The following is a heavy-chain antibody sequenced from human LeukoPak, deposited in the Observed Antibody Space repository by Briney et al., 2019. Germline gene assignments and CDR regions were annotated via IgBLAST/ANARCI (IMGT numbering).Heavy chain of an antibody. CDR1: GFSFSSYW. J-gene: IGHJ6*03. Sequence: GGSLRLSCEGSGFSFSSYWMTWVRHLPGKGPEWVANIRQDESGRYFADSVKGRFTISRDNAKKSVYLHMSSLRAEDTALYYCARLSAYYYGSYFYYYMDVWGKGTTVTVSS. V-gene: IGHV3-7*01. D-gene: IGHD3-10*01. CDR3: ARLSAYYYGSYFYYYMDV. CDR2: IRQDESGR.